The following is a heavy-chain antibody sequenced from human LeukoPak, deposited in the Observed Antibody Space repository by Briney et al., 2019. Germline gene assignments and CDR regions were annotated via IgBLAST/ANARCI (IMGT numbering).Heavy chain of an antibody. D-gene: IGHD5-12*01. CDR2: IYYSGST. J-gene: IGHJ4*02. Sequence: SETLSLTCTVSGGSISSSSYYWGWIRQPPGKGLEWIGYIYYSGSTNYNPSLKSQVTISVDTSKNQFSLKLSSVTAADTAVYYCARQVATTATVDYWGQGTLVTVSS. CDR1: GGSISSSSYY. CDR3: ARQVATTATVDY. V-gene: IGHV4-61*05.